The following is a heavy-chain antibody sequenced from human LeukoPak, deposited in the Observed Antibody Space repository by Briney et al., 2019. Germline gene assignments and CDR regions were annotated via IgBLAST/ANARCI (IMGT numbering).Heavy chain of an antibody. V-gene: IGHV1-18*01. Sequence: ASVKVSCKASGYTFTSYGISWVRQAPGQGLEWMGWISAYNGNTDYAQKLEGRVTMTTDTSTSTAYMELSSLRSDDTAVYYCASDGLRLGELTPSPDYWGQGTLVTVSS. CDR2: ISAYNGNT. D-gene: IGHD3-16*01. CDR3: ASDGLRLGELTPSPDY. CDR1: GYTFTSYG. J-gene: IGHJ4*02.